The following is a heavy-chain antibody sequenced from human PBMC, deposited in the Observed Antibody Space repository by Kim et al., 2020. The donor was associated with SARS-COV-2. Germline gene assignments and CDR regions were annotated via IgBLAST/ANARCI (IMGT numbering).Heavy chain of an antibody. D-gene: IGHD6-19*01. CDR1: GYTFTSYY. CDR3: ARDITRRYLDWLVLGRTYGMDV. J-gene: IGHJ6*02. CDR2: INPSGGST. Sequence: ASVKVSCKASGYTFTSYYMHWVRQAPGQGLEWMGIINPSGGSTSYAQKFQGRVTMTRDTSTSTVYMELSSLRSEDTAVYYCARDITRRYLDWLVLGRTYGMDVWGQGTTVTVSS. V-gene: IGHV1-46*01.